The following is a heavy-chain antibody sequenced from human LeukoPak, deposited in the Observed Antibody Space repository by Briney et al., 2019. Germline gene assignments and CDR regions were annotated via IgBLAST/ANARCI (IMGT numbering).Heavy chain of an antibody. D-gene: IGHD3-3*01. Sequence: GASVKVSCKASGYTFTSYDINWVRQATGQGLEWMGGIIPIFGTANYAQKFQGRVTITADKSTSTAYMELRSLRSDDTAVYYCARVMGEDTIFGAWGPHPTANWFDPWGQGTLVTVSS. CDR1: GYTFTSYD. J-gene: IGHJ5*02. CDR3: ARVMGEDTIFGAWGPHPTANWFDP. V-gene: IGHV1-69*06. CDR2: IIPIFGTA.